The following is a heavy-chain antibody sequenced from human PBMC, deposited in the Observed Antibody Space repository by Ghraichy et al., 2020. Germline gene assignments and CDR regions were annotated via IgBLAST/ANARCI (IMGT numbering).Heavy chain of an antibody. Sequence: GGSLRLSCAASGFTFSNAWMSWVRQAPGKGLEWVGRIKSKTDGGTTDYAAPVKGRFTISRDDSKNTLYLQMNSLKTEDTAVYYCTTDGPHYCSSTSCYTAYYYHYMDVWGKGTTVTGSS. V-gene: IGHV3-15*01. CDR3: TTDGPHYCSSTSCYTAYYYHYMDV. D-gene: IGHD2-2*02. CDR2: IKSKTDGGTT. CDR1: GFTFSNAW. J-gene: IGHJ6*03.